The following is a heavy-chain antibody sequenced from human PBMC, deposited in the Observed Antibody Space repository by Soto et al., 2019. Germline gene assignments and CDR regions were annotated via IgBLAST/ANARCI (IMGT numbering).Heavy chain of an antibody. D-gene: IGHD3-3*01. CDR2: INPNSGGT. J-gene: IGHJ5*02. Sequence: APVKVSCKASGYTFTGYYMHWVRQAPGQGLEWMGWINPNSGGTNYAPKLQGWVTMTRDTSISTAYMELSRLRSADTAVYYCARTYYDFWSGYPKQPHWFDPWGQGTLVTVSS. CDR1: GYTFTGYY. V-gene: IGHV1-2*04. CDR3: ARTYYDFWSGYPKQPHWFDP.